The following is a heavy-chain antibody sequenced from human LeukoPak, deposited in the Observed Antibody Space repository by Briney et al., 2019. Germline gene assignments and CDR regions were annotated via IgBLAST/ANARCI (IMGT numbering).Heavy chain of an antibody. Sequence: PSETLSLTCTVSGGSISTYYWSWIRQPPGKGLEWIGYIFYSGSTNYNPSLESRVTISVDTSKNQFSLKLSSVTAADTAVYYCARGNSGSYYAVDVWGQGTTVTVSS. D-gene: IGHD1-26*01. CDR3: ARGNSGSYYAVDV. V-gene: IGHV4-59*01. J-gene: IGHJ6*02. CDR2: IFYSGST. CDR1: GGSISTYY.